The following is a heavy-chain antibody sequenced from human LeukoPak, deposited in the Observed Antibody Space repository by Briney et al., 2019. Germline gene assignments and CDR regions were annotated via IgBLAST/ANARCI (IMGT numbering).Heavy chain of an antibody. J-gene: IGHJ1*01. D-gene: IGHD6-13*01. CDR3: AKDLEGSTWYLYFHH. CDR2: ISGSGVTT. V-gene: IGHV3-23*01. Sequence: AGGSLRLSCAVSGFTFSSHAMSWVRQAPGKGPEWISSISGSGVTTYYTDSVKGRFTISRDNSKNTVYLQMNSLTAEDMAVYYCAKDLEGSTWYLYFHHWGQGTLVSVSS. CDR1: GFTFSSHA.